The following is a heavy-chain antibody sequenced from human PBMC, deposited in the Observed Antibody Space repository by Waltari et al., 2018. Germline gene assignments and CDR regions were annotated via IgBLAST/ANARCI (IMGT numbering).Heavy chain of an antibody. D-gene: IGHD2-15*01. CDR1: GGTFNSHA. J-gene: IGHJ4*02. V-gene: IGHV1-69*01. CDR3: AVQDVGDSWDGYSRFDS. Sequence: HVYLVQSGPEVKKPGSSVRVSCKASGGTFNSHAFSWVRQAPGQGREWMGGIIALFSARHFGQNFHGRVTFNADESASTVYMDLITIRSEDTAVYFCAVQDVGDSWDGYSRFDSWGQGTLVTVSS. CDR2: IIALFSAR.